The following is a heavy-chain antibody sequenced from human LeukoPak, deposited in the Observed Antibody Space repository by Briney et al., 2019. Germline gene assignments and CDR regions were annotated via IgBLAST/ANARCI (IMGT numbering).Heavy chain of an antibody. CDR3: ARLVHSGLGEDDY. Sequence: RASVKVSCKASGYTFTSYAMNWVRQAPGQGLEWMGWINPYSGDTNYAQKFQGRVTVTRDTSISTAYMDLSRLRSDDTAVYYCARLVHSGLGEDDYWGQGTLVTVSS. D-gene: IGHD3-16*01. CDR1: GYTFTSYA. V-gene: IGHV1-2*02. CDR2: INPYSGDT. J-gene: IGHJ4*02.